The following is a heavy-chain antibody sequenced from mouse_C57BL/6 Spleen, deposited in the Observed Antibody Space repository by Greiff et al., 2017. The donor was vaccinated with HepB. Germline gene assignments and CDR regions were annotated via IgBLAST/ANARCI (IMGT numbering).Heavy chain of an antibody. CDR2: IYPGSGST. D-gene: IGHD1-1*01. J-gene: IGHJ4*01. CDR3: ARGLRVVARYYAMDY. CDR1: GYTFTSYW. V-gene: IGHV1-55*01. Sequence: VQLQQPGAELVKPGASVKMSCKASGYTFTSYWITWVKQRPGQGLEWIGDIYPGSGSTNYNEKFKSKATLTVDTSSSTAYMQLSSLTSEDSAVYYCARGLRVVARYYAMDYWGQGTSVTVSS.